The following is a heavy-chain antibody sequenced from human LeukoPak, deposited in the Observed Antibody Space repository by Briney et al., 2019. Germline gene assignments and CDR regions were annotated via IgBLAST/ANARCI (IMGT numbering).Heavy chain of an antibody. D-gene: IGHD3-10*01. CDR2: INHSGST. V-gene: IGHV4-34*01. CDR3: ARGYGLGSYWGY. CDR1: GGSFSGYY. Sequence: SETLSLTCAVHGGSFSGYYWSWIRQPPGKGLEWIGEINHSGSTNYNPSLKSRVTISKDTSKNQFSLRLSSVTAADTAVYYCARGYGLGSYWGYWGQGALVTVSS. J-gene: IGHJ4*02.